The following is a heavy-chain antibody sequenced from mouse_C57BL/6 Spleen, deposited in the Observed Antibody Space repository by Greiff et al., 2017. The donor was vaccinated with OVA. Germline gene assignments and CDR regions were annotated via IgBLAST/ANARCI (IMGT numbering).Heavy chain of an antibody. Sequence: DVMLVESGGGLVKPGGSLKLSCAASGFTFSSYAMSWVRQTPEKRLEWVATISDGGSYTYYPDNVKGRFTISRDNAKNNLYLQMSHLKSEDTAMYYCARVSNWYFDVWGTGTTVTVSS. CDR1: GFTFSSYA. J-gene: IGHJ1*03. CDR3: ARVSNWYFDV. CDR2: ISDGGSYT. D-gene: IGHD1-1*01. V-gene: IGHV5-4*03.